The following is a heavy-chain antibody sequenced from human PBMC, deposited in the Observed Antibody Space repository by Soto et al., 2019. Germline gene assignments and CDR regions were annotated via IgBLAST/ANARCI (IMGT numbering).Heavy chain of an antibody. Sequence: QVQLVESGGGVVQPGRSLRLSCAASGFTFSSYAMHWVRQAPGKGLEWVAVISYDGSNKYYADSVKGRFTISRDNSKNTLYLQMNSLRAEDTAVYYCARSMGVVVVAASPYYYGMDVWGHGTTVTVSS. D-gene: IGHD2-15*01. CDR2: ISYDGSNK. V-gene: IGHV3-30-3*01. J-gene: IGHJ6*02. CDR3: ARSMGVVVVAASPYYYGMDV. CDR1: GFTFSSYA.